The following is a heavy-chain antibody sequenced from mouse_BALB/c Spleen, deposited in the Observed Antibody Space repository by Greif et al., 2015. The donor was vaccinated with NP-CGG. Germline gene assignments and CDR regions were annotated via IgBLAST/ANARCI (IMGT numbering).Heavy chain of an antibody. D-gene: IGHD1-1*01. Sequence: EVQLVESGGGLVQPGGSRKLSCAASGFTFSSFGMHWVRQAPEKGLEWVAYISSGSSTIYYADTVKGRFTISRDNPKNTLFLQMTSLRSEDTAMYYCARSYYGSSYVGYFDVWGAGTTVTVSS. CDR3: ARSYYGSSYVGYFDV. J-gene: IGHJ1*01. CDR2: ISSGSSTI. V-gene: IGHV5-17*02. CDR1: GFTFSSFG.